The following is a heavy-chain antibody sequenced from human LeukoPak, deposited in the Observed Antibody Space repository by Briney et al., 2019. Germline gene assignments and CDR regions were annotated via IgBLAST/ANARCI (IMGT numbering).Heavy chain of an antibody. CDR1: GFTFSSYA. J-gene: IGHJ4*02. Sequence: GRSLRLSCAASGFTFSSYAMHWVRQAPGKGLEWVAVISYDGSNKYYADSVKGRFTISRDNSKNTLYPQMNSLRAEDTAVYYCAIGAPLGYWGQGTLVTVSS. D-gene: IGHD3-16*01. V-gene: IGHV3-30*01. CDR3: AIGAPLGY. CDR2: ISYDGSNK.